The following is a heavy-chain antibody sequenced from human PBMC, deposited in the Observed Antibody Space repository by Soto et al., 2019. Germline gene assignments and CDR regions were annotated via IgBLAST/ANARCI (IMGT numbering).Heavy chain of an antibody. CDR2: IYYSGST. D-gene: IGHD5-12*01. J-gene: IGHJ4*02. CDR1: GGSISSSSYY. CDR3: ARGTVDIVATDFDY. V-gene: IGHV4-39*01. Sequence: SETLSLTCTVSGGSISSSSYYWGWIRQPPGKGLEWFGSIYYSGSTYYNPSLKSRVTISVDTSKNQFSLKLSSVTAADTAVYYCARGTVDIVATDFDYWGQGTLVTVSS.